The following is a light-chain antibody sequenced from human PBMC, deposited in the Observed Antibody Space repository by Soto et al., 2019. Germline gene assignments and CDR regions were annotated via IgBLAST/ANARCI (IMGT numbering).Light chain of an antibody. J-gene: IGKJ2*01. CDR1: QSIGRY. CDR3: QQSFSAPRT. Sequence: DIQMTQSPSSLSASVGDRVTVTCRASQSIGRYLSWYQQKPGKAPKLLIYSVSILRPGVPSRFSGSDSGTDFTLTISGLQPEYFATYYCQQSFSAPRTFGQATRLEIQ. V-gene: IGKV1-39*01. CDR2: SVS.